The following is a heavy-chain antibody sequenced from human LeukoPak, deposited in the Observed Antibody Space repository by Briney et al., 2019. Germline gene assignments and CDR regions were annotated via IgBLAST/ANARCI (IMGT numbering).Heavy chain of an antibody. CDR2: INYLGST. V-gene: IGHV4-39*01. D-gene: IGHD3-9*01. CDR1: GGSVSGGNYF. Sequence: PSETLSLTCSVSGGSVSGGNYFWGWIRQPPGKGLEWIGNINYLGSTAYNPSLKSRITTSVDTSKHQFSLKLTSLTAADTAVYYCARLSKGRYFDYFFDYWGQGTLVTVSP. J-gene: IGHJ4*02. CDR3: ARLSKGRYFDYFFDY.